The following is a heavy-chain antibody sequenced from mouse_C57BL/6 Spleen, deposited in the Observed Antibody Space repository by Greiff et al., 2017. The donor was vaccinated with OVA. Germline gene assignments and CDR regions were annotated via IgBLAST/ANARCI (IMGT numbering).Heavy chain of an antibody. Sequence: VQLQESGAELVMPGASVKLSCKASGYTFTSYWMHWVKQRPGQGLEWIGEIDPSDSYTNYNQKFKGKSTLTVDKSSSTAYMQLSSLTSEDSAVYYCARGNWEFAYWGQGTLVTVSA. D-gene: IGHD4-1*01. J-gene: IGHJ3*01. V-gene: IGHV1-69*01. CDR2: IDPSDSYT. CDR3: ARGNWEFAY. CDR1: GYTFTSYW.